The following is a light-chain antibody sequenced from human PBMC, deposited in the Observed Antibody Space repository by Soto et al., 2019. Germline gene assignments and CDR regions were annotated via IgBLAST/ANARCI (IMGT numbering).Light chain of an antibody. V-gene: IGKV3-15*01. Sequence: EIVMTQSPATLSVSPGERATLSCRASQSVNRNIAWSQQKPGQAPRLLIYGASTRATGVPARFSGSGSGTEFTLTISSLQSEDFAVYYCQQYNNWPRTFGQGTKVEIK. CDR3: QQYNNWPRT. CDR2: GAS. CDR1: QSVNRN. J-gene: IGKJ1*01.